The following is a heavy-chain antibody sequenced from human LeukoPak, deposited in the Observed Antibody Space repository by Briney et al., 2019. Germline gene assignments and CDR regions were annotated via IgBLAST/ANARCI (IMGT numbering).Heavy chain of an antibody. J-gene: IGHJ4*02. CDR2: IYDSGST. CDR1: GGSIRSSYYY. Sequence: SETLSLTCTVSGGSIRSSYYYWGWIRQPPGKGLEWIGSIYDSGSTYYNPSLKSRVTISVDTSKNQFSLKLNSVTAADTAVYYCAREYYYDSSGYYSVWGQGTLVTVSS. D-gene: IGHD3-22*01. V-gene: IGHV4-39*02. CDR3: AREYYYDSSGYYSV.